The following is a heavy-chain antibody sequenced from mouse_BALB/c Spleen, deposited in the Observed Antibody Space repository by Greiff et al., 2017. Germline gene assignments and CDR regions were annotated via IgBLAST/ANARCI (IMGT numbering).Heavy chain of an antibody. D-gene: IGHD2-4*01. CDR1: GFTFSSYT. CDR3: ARYDYGTWFAY. CDR2: ISSGGGNT. V-gene: IGHV5-9*03. Sequence: EVHLVESGGGLVKPGGSLKLSCAASGFTFSSYTMSWVRQTPEKRLEWVATISSGGGNTYYPDSVKGRFTISRDNAKNNLYLQMSSLRSEDTALYYCARYDYGTWFAYWGQGTLVTVSA. J-gene: IGHJ3*01.